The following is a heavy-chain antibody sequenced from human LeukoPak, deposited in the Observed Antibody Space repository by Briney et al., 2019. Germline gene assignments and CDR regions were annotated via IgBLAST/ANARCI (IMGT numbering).Heavy chain of an antibody. CDR1: GFTFSNYC. CDR3: AELGIAMIGGV. CDR2: ISSSGSTI. V-gene: IGHV3-48*04. D-gene: IGHD3-10*02. J-gene: IGHJ6*04. Sequence: GGSLRLSCAASGFTFSNYCMSWVRQAPGKGLEWVSYISSSGSTIYYADSVKGRFTISRDNAKNSLYLQMNSLRAEDTAVYYCAELGIAMIGGVWGKGTTVTISS.